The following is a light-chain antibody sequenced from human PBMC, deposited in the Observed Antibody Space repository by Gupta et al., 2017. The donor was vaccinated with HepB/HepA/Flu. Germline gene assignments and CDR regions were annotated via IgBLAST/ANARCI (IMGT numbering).Light chain of an antibody. J-gene: IGLJ3*02. V-gene: IGLV1-44*01. Sequence: QSVLTQPPSASGTPGQRVTISCSGRSSNIGSNTVTWYQQLPGTAPKVLIYSNNQRPSGVPDRFSGSKSGTSASLAISGLQSEDEADYYCATWDDSLNGWVFGGGTKLTVL. CDR2: SNN. CDR3: ATWDDSLNGWV. CDR1: SSNIGSNT.